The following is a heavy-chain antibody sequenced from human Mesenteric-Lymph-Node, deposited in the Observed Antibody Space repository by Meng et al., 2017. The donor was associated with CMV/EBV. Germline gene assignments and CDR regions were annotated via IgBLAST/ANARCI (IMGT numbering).Heavy chain of an antibody. CDR3: ARGSVGQLLYPHY. CDR2: ISSSSSYI. J-gene: IGHJ4*02. D-gene: IGHD2-2*02. Sequence: GESLKISCAASGFTFSSYSMNWVRQAPGKGLEWVSSISSSSSYIYYADSVKGRFTISRDNAKNSLYLQMNSLRAEDTAVYYCARGSVGQLLYPHYWGQGTLVTVSS. CDR1: GFTFSSYS. V-gene: IGHV3-21*01.